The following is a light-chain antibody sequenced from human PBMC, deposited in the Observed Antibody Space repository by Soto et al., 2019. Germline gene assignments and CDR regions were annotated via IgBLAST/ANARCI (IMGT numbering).Light chain of an antibody. Sequence: DIVMTQSPDSLAVSLGERATINCKSSQSVLYTSYNKNLLAWYQQKPGQPPKLLIYWASTRESGVPDRFSGSGSGTDFTLTIRSLQAEDVAVYYCQQYSDSPPLFPFDPGTKVNI. CDR2: WAS. V-gene: IGKV4-1*01. CDR3: QQYSDSPPLFP. J-gene: IGKJ3*01. CDR1: QSVLYTSYNKNL.